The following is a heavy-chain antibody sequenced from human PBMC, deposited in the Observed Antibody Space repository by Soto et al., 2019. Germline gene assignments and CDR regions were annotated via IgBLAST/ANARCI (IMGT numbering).Heavy chain of an antibody. CDR3: ARADLKPCSGDSCYSRNAMDV. Sequence: QVQLVQSGAEVKKPGASVKVSCKASGYTFTSYAIHWVRQAPGQRLEWMGWINAGNGNTKYSQKFQGRVTITRDTSASTAYMELSRLRAEDTAVYYCARADLKPCSGDSCYSRNAMDVWGQGTTVTVSS. D-gene: IGHD2-15*01. CDR2: INAGNGNT. CDR1: GYTFTSYA. V-gene: IGHV1-3*01. J-gene: IGHJ6*02.